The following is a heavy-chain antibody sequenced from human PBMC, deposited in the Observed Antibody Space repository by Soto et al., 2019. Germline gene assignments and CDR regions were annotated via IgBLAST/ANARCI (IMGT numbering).Heavy chain of an antibody. J-gene: IGHJ4*02. CDR3: AGSGLQASFDY. Sequence: TLSLACTVSVGSSSSGGYYWSWILQHPGKGLEWIGYIYYSGSTYYNPSLKSRVTISVDTSKNQFSLKLSSVTAADTAVYYCAGSGLQASFDYWGQGTLVTVSS. CDR1: VGSSSSGGYY. CDR2: IYYSGST. V-gene: IGHV4-31*03. D-gene: IGHD2-15*01.